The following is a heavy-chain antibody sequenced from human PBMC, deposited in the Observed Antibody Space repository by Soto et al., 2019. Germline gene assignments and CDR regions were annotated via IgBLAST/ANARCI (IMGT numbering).Heavy chain of an antibody. D-gene: IGHD1-26*01. Sequence: QLHLRESGPGLVKPSETLSLTCTVSGGSITSSSYYWGWIRQPPGKGLEWIGSIYYSGSTYYNPSLKSRVTTPIXXSXDQFSLKLSSVTAADTAVYYCATQEVGGSYVYTFDPWGQGTLVTVSS. J-gene: IGHJ5*02. CDR1: GGSITSSSYY. CDR2: IYYSGST. CDR3: ATQEVGGSYVYTFDP. V-gene: IGHV4-39*01.